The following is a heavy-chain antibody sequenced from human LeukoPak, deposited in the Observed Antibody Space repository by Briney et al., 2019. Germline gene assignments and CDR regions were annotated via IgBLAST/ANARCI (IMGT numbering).Heavy chain of an antibody. CDR2: IYYSGTT. CDR3: ARRRVQYSSSWYGY. D-gene: IGHD6-13*01. Sequence: SETLSLTCTVSGGSILSSSYYWGWIRQPPGEGLEWIGSIYYSGTTYYNPSLKSRVTISVDTSKNQFSLKLSSVTAADTAVYYCARRRVQYSSSWYGYWGQGTLVTVSS. J-gene: IGHJ4*02. V-gene: IGHV4-39*07. CDR1: GGSILSSSYY.